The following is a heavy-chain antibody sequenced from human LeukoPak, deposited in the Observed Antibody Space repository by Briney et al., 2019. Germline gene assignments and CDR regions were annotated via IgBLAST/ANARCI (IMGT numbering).Heavy chain of an antibody. D-gene: IGHD2-21*02. CDR2: IIPIFGTA. Sequence: SVKVSCKASGGTFSSYAISWVRQAPGQGLEWMGRIIPIFGTANYAQKFQGRVTITTDESTSTAYMELSSLRSEDTAVYYCAKHKPLLLHFYYFDYWGQGTLVTVSS. V-gene: IGHV1-69*05. CDR3: AKHKPLLLHFYYFDY. J-gene: IGHJ4*02. CDR1: GGTFSSYA.